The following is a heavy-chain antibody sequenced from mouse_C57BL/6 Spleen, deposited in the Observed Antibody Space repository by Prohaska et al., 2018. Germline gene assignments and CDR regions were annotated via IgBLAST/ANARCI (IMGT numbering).Heavy chain of an antibody. V-gene: IGHV1-64*01. Sequence: QVQLQQPGAELVKPGASVKLSCKASGYTFTSYWMHWVKQRPGQGLEWIGMIHPNSGSTNYNEKFKSKATLTVDKSSSTAYMQLSSLTSEDSAVYYCARRTYYGYDYAMDYWGQGTSVTVSS. J-gene: IGHJ4*01. CDR1: GYTFTSYW. CDR3: ARRTYYGYDYAMDY. D-gene: IGHD2-9*01. CDR2: IHPNSGST.